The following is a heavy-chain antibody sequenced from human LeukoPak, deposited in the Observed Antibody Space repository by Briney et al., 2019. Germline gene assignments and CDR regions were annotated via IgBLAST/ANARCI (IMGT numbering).Heavy chain of an antibody. CDR3: ARENSNNYYYYMDV. Sequence: GGSLRLSCAASGFTFSDHYMSWIRQAPGKGLERVSYISGSGSTIYYADSVKGRFTISRDNAKNSLYLQMNSLRAEDTAVYYCARENSNNYYYYMDVWGKGTTVTVSS. V-gene: IGHV3-11*01. CDR2: ISGSGSTI. CDR1: GFTFSDHY. D-gene: IGHD4-11*01. J-gene: IGHJ6*03.